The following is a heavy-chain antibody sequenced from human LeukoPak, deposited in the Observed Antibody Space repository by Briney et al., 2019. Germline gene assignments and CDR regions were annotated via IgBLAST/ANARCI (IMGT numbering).Heavy chain of an antibody. CDR2: ISSSSTI. CDR1: GFTFSSYS. D-gene: IGHD3-3*01. V-gene: IGHV3-48*02. CDR3: AGASYYDFWSGYSSDYYYYMDV. Sequence: GGSLRLSCAASGFTFSSYSMNWVRQAPGKGLEWVSYISSSSTIYYADSVKGRFTISRDNAKNSLYLQMNSLRDEDTAVYYCAGASYYDFWSGYSSDYYYYMDVWGKGTTVTVSS. J-gene: IGHJ6*03.